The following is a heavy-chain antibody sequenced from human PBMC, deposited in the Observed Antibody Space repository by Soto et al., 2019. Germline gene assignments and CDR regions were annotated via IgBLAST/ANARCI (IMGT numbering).Heavy chain of an antibody. CDR2: IIPIFGTA. Sequence: GASVKVSCKASGGTFSSYAISWVRQAPGQGLEWMGGIIPIFGTANYAQKFQGRVTITADESTSTAYMELSSLRSEDTAVYYCARVPCAHSCDWFDPWGQGTLVTVS. J-gene: IGHJ5*02. V-gene: IGHV1-69*13. CDR3: ARVPCAHSCDWFDP. CDR1: GGTFSSYA. D-gene: IGHD4-4*01.